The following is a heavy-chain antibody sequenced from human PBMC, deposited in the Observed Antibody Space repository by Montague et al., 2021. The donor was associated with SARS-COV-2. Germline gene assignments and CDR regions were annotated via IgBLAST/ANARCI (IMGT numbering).Heavy chain of an antibody. Sequence: SDTVSLTCAVHGGSFSTYSWNWIRQPAGKGLEWIGEIHHGGSTNXNPSLKSRVTISADTSKNQFSLKLTSVAAADTAVYYCARLGDGVVPSPILGVGPYYSYYYMDVWGKGTPVTVSS. D-gene: IGHD3-10*01. J-gene: IGHJ6*03. CDR2: IHHGGST. V-gene: IGHV4-34*01. CDR1: GGSFSTYS. CDR3: ARLGDGVVPSPILGVGPYYSYYYMDV.